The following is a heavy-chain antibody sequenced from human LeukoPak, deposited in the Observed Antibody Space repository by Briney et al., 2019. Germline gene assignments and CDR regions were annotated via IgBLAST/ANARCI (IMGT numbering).Heavy chain of an antibody. CDR2: INPSGGST. CDR1: GYTFTSYY. V-gene: IGHV1-46*01. J-gene: IGHJ6*03. Sequence: GASVKVSCKASGYTFTSYYMHWVRQAPGEGLEWMGIINPSGGSTSYAQKFQGRVTITADKSTSIVYMELSSLRSEDTAVYYCARELSTGYHMDVWGKGTTVAVSS. CDR3: ARELSTGYHMDV. D-gene: IGHD5/OR15-5a*01.